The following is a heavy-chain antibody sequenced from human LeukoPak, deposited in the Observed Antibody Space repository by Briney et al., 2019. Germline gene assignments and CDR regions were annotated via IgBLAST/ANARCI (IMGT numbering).Heavy chain of an antibody. D-gene: IGHD4-11*01. J-gene: IGHJ4*02. CDR3: ARARGSRYSNYDY. Sequence: SETLSLTCTVSGGSITNYYWTWIRQPPGKGREWIGYIYHIGSTYYNPSLKSRVTISVDRSKNQFSLKLSSVTAADTAVYYCARARGSRYSNYDYWGQGTLVTVSS. V-gene: IGHV4-59*12. CDR2: IYHIGST. CDR1: GGSITNYY.